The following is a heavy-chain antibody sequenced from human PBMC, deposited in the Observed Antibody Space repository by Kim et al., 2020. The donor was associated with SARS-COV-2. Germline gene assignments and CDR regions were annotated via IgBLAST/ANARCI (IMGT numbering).Heavy chain of an antibody. D-gene: IGHD3-9*01. CDR1: GFTFSSYE. CDR3: ARDRGLRYFDYDAFDI. Sequence: GGSLRLSCAASGFTFSSYEMNWVRQAPGKGLEWVSYISISGSTIYYADSVKGRFTISRDNAKNSLYLQMNSLRAEDMAVYYCARDRGLRYFDYDAFDIWGQGTMVTVSS. CDR2: ISISGSTI. V-gene: IGHV3-48*03. J-gene: IGHJ3*02.